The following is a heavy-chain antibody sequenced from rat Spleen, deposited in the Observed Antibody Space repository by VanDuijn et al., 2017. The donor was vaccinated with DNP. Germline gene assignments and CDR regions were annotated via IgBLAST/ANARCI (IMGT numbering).Heavy chain of an antibody. V-gene: IGHV5-7*01. D-gene: IGHD1-6*01. CDR2: ISYDGSST. CDR1: GFTFSDHN. CDR3: ARQRMYTTGWFAY. J-gene: IGHJ3*01. Sequence: EVQLVESGGGLVQPGRSLILSCTASGFTFSDHNMAWVRQAPKKGLEWVATISYDGSSTYYRDSVKGRFIISRNNAKSTLYLQMDSLRSEDTASYYCARQRMYTTGWFAYWGQGTLVTVSS.